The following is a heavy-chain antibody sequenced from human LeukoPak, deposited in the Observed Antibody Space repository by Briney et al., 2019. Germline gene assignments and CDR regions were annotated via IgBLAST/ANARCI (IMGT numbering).Heavy chain of an antibody. Sequence: ASVKASCKASGYTFTSYYMHWVRQAPGQGLEWMGIINPSGGSTSYAQKFQGRVTMARDMSTSTVYMELSSLRSEDTAVYYCARDKGYCSSTSCPNYYMDVWGKGTTVTVSS. CDR2: INPSGGST. V-gene: IGHV1-46*01. CDR3: ARDKGYCSSTSCPNYYMDV. D-gene: IGHD2-2*01. J-gene: IGHJ6*03. CDR1: GYTFTSYY.